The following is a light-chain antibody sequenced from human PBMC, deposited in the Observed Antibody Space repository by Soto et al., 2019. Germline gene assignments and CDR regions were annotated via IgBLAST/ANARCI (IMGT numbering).Light chain of an antibody. Sequence: DIQMTQSPSSLSASVVYRVTITCLASQSISSYLNWYRRKPGKAPEPLIYDASNLQSGVPSRFSGSGSGTDFTLTISSLQPEDFATYYCQQYFSYPLTFGGGTKVDIK. V-gene: IGKV1-39*01. J-gene: IGKJ4*01. CDR1: QSISSY. CDR3: QQYFSYPLT. CDR2: DAS.